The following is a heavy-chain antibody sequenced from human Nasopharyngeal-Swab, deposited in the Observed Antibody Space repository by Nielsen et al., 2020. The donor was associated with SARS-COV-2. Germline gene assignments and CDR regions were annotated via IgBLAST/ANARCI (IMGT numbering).Heavy chain of an antibody. CDR2: ISPDGSTT. J-gene: IGHJ4*02. Sequence: GESLKISCAASGFTFSSYWMHWVRQAPGKGLVWVSRISPDGSTTGYADSVKGRFTISRDNSKNTLYLQMNSLRAEDTAVYYCAMGSSGTTGEGYWGQGALVTVSS. V-gene: IGHV3-74*01. D-gene: IGHD3-10*01. CDR1: GFTFSSYW. CDR3: AMGSSGTTGEGY.